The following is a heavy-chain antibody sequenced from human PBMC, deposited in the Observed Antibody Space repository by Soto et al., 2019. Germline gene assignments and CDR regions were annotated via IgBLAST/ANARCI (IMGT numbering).Heavy chain of an antibody. J-gene: IGHJ4*02. CDR2: IYYSGST. Sequence: SETLSLTCTVSGGSISSSSYYWGWIRQPPGKGLEWIGSIYYSGSTYYNPSLKSRVTISVDTSKNQFSLKLSSVTAADTAVYYCARQGGSYYYFDYWPGNPGHRLL. CDR1: GGSISSSSYY. V-gene: IGHV4-39*01. CDR3: ARQGGSYYYFDY. D-gene: IGHD1-26*01.